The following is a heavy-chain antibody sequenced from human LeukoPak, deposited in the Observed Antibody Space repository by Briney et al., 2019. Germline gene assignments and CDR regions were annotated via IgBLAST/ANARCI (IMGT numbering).Heavy chain of an antibody. CDR1: GGSISSRNYY. J-gene: IGHJ4*02. Sequence: SEPLSLVCRGAGGSISSRNYYWGWIRQPPGKGLEWIGRSYYSGSTYYNPSLKSRVTTSVDTSTRQFSLKLNSVTAADTAVYYCARHSRMTTVVFDYCGQGTRVTVSS. V-gene: IGHV4-39*01. D-gene: IGHD4-17*01. CDR2: SYYSGST. CDR3: ARHSRMTTVVFDY.